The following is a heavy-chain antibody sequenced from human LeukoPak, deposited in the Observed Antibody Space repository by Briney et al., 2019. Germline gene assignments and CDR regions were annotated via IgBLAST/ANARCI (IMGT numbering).Heavy chain of an antibody. Sequence: ASVKVSCKASGYTFTSYGIGWVRQAPGQGLEWMGWISACNGNTNYAQKPQGRVTMTTDTSTSTAYMELRSLRSDDTAVYYCARGRRTKDWFDPWGQGTLVTVSS. CDR1: GYTFTSYG. CDR3: ARGRRTKDWFDP. CDR2: ISACNGNT. V-gene: IGHV1-18*01. J-gene: IGHJ5*02.